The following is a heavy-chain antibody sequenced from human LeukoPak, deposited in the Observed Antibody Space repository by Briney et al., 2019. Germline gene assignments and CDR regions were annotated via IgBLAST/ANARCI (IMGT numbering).Heavy chain of an antibody. CDR2: IKQDGSQK. CDR3: VIGHPDSGWYPEYDY. J-gene: IGHJ4*02. D-gene: IGHD6-19*01. V-gene: IGHV3-7*03. CDR1: GFNFNNYW. Sequence: AGGSLRLSCAASGFNFNNYWMNWLRQAPGKRLEWVANIKQDGSQKYYVDSVKGRFTISRDNAKNTLYLQMNSLRAEDTAVYYCVIGHPDSGWYPEYDYWGQGTLVTVSS.